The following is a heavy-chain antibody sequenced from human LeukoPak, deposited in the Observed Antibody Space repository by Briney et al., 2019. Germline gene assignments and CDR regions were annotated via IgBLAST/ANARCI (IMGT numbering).Heavy chain of an antibody. D-gene: IGHD1-26*01. CDR2: ITNDGGKT. Sequence: PGGSLRLSCAASGFAFHAFDMYWVRQAPGKGLEWVSRITNDGGKTYYADSVRGRFTISRDNSQSSLYLQMNSLRTDDAALYYCATWAFYHGLDVWGKGTTVTVSS. V-gene: IGHV3-43*02. CDR1: GFAFHAFD. J-gene: IGHJ6*04. CDR3: ATWAFYHGLDV.